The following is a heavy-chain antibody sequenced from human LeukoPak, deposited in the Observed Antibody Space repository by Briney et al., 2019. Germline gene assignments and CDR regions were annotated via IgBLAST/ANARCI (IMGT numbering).Heavy chain of an antibody. CDR1: GFTFSSYA. J-gene: IGHJ6*03. V-gene: IGHV3-23*01. Sequence: GGSLRLSCAGSGFTFSSYAMSWVRQAPGQGLEWVSVISDSGDYTSYADSVKGRFTISRDNSKNTLYLQMNSLRAEDTAVYYCARALYDSSGSYYYYYMDVWGKGTTVTVSS. CDR3: ARALYDSSGSYYYYYMDV. D-gene: IGHD3-22*01. CDR2: ISDSGDYT.